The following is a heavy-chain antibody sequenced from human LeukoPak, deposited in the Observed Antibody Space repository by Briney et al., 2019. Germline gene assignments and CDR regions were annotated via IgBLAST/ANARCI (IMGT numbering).Heavy chain of an antibody. D-gene: IGHD2-2*02. CDR2: IYPGDSDT. CDR3: ARSTDIVVVPAAIRGDGFDP. V-gene: IGHV5-51*01. J-gene: IGHJ5*02. CDR1: GYSFTSYW. Sequence: GESLKISCQGSGYSFTSYWIGWVRQMPGKGLEWMGIIYPGDSDTRYSPSFQGQVAISADKSISTAYLQWSSLKASDTAMYYCARSTDIVVVPAAIRGDGFDPWGQGTLVTVSS.